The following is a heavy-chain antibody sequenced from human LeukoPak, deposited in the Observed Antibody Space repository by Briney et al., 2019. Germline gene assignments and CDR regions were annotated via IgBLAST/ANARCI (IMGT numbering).Heavy chain of an antibody. D-gene: IGHD4-17*01. J-gene: IGHJ3*02. CDR2: IYYSGST. CDR3: ARHASGDNGNAFDI. Sequence: SETLSLTCTVSGGSISGYYWSWIRQPPGKGLEWIGYIYYSGSTNYNPSLKSRVTISVDTSKNHFSLKLNSVTAADTAVYYCARHASGDNGNAFDIWGQGTMVAVS. V-gene: IGHV4-59*08. CDR1: GGSISGYY.